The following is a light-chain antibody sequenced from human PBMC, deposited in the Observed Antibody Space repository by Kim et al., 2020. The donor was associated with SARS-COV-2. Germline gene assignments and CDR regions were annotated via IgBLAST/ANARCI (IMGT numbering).Light chain of an antibody. J-gene: IGKJ1*01. V-gene: IGKV3-20*01. CDR1: QSVSSSS. Sequence: IVLTQSPGSLSLSPGERATISCRASQSVSSSSLAWYQQKPGQAPRLLIYGASSRDTGVPDRFSGSGSGTDFTLTISRLEPEDFAVYYCQQYGSSPWAFGQGTKVDIK. CDR2: GAS. CDR3: QQYGSSPWA.